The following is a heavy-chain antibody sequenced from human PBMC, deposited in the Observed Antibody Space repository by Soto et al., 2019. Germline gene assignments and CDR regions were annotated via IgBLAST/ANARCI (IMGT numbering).Heavy chain of an antibody. J-gene: IGHJ6*03. CDR2: ISWNSGSI. CDR1: GFTFDDYA. D-gene: IGHD6-13*01. CDR3: AKEGAAVGKYKGACSWYYNYMDV. Sequence: EVQLVESGGGLVQPGRSLRLSCAASGFTFDDYAMHWVRQAPGKGLEWVSGISWNSGSIGYADSVKGRFTISRDNAKNSQYLQMTRLIAEDTALYYWAKEGAAVGKYKGACSWYYNYMDVWGKGTTFTASS. V-gene: IGHV3-9*01.